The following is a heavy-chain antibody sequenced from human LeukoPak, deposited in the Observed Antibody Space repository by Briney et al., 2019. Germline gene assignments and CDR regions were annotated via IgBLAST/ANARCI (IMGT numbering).Heavy chain of an antibody. CDR1: GYSISSGYY. D-gene: IGHD2-21*02. CDR3: AIAPGAYCGGDCYFRAFDI. J-gene: IGHJ3*02. Sequence: PSETLSLTCAVSGYSISSGYYWGWVRQPPGKGLEWIGSIYHSGSTYYNPSLKSRVTISVDTSKNQFSLKLSSVTAADTAVYYCAIAPGAYCGGDCYFRAFDIWGQGTVVTVSS. V-gene: IGHV4-38-2*01. CDR2: IYHSGST.